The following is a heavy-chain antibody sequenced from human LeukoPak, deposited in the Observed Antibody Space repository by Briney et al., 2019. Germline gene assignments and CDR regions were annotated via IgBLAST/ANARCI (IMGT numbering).Heavy chain of an antibody. V-gene: IGHV3-48*01. Sequence: PGGSLRLSCVASVFAFSNLTMNWVRQAPGKGLEWVSYISGSSSTIYYADSVKGRFTISRDNAKNSVFLQMNSLRAEDTAVYYCARELAYWGQGTLVTVSS. CDR2: ISGSSSTI. J-gene: IGHJ4*02. D-gene: IGHD6-6*01. CDR1: VFAFSNLT. CDR3: ARELAY.